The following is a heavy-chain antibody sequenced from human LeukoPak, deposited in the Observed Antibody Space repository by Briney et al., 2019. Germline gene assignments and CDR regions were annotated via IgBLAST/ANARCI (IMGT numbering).Heavy chain of an antibody. Sequence: GESLKISCKGSGYSFTSCWIGWVRQMPGKGLEWMGIIYPGDSDTRYSPSFQGQVTISADKSISTAYLQWSSLKASDTAMYYCARTFMITFGGVIVKMGAFDIWGQGTMVTVSS. CDR1: GYSFTSCW. CDR2: IYPGDSDT. D-gene: IGHD3-16*02. V-gene: IGHV5-51*01. J-gene: IGHJ3*02. CDR3: ARTFMITFGGVIVKMGAFDI.